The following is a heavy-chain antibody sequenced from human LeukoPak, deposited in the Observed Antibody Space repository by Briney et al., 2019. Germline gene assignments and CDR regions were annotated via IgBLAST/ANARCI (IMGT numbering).Heavy chain of an antibody. CDR3: ASSPPAARLRYFDWLPFDY. J-gene: IGHJ4*02. V-gene: IGHV4-38-2*02. D-gene: IGHD3-9*01. Sequence: SETLSLTCTVSGYSISSGYYWGWIRQPPGKGLEWIGSIYHSGSTYYNPSLKSRVTISVDTSKNQFSLKLSSVTDADTAVYYCASSPPAARLRYFDWLPFDYWGQGTLVTVSS. CDR1: GYSISSGYY. CDR2: IYHSGST.